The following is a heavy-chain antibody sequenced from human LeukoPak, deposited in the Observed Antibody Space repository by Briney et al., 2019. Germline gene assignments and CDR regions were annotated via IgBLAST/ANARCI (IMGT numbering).Heavy chain of an antibody. CDR1: VFTLSRHW. V-gene: IGHV3-7*01. CDR2: INPDGNEK. J-gene: IGHJ4*02. CDR3: IPANRGPSPVSDY. D-gene: IGHD2/OR15-2a*01. Sequence: GGSLRLSCTVSVFTLSRHWISWVRQAPGKGLEWVANINPDGNEKQYVDSMKGRFTIYRDNAKNSLYLQMNSLRAEDTAVYYCIPANRGPSPVSDYWGQGTLVTVSS.